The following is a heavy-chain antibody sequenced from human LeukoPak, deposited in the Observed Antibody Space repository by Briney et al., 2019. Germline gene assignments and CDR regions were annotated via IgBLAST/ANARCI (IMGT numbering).Heavy chain of an antibody. Sequence: ASVKVSCKASGGTFSSYANSWVRQAPGQGLEWMGRIIPILGIANYAQKFQGRVTITADKSTSTAYMELSSLRSEDTAVYYCATPHSSSWSGYFDYWGQGILVTVSS. CDR3: ATPHSSSWSGYFDY. J-gene: IGHJ4*02. V-gene: IGHV1-69*04. CDR1: GGTFSSYA. CDR2: IIPILGIA. D-gene: IGHD6-13*01.